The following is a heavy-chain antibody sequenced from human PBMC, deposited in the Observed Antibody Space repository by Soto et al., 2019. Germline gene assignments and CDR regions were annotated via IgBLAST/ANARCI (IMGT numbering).Heavy chain of an antibody. J-gene: IGHJ3*01. Sequence: QVQLQESGPGLVKTSQTLSLTCTVSGGSVSSGGYYWNWIRQHPGKGLEWLGYIFDIETAYYNPSLKSRLTISMDTSKNQFSLKVISVTPADTAVYYCARENFGVVIHDAFDLWGQGTMVTVSS. CDR2: IFDIETA. CDR1: GGSVSSGGYY. D-gene: IGHD3-3*01. V-gene: IGHV4-31*03. CDR3: ARENFGVVIHDAFDL.